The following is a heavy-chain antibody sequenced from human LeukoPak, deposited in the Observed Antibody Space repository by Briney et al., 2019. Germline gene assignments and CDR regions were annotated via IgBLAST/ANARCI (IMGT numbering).Heavy chain of an antibody. D-gene: IGHD4-11*01. CDR1: GFTVSTNY. Sequence: GGSLRLSCAASGFTVSTNYMNWVRQAPGKGLEWVSVIYDGGSTYYADSVKGRFTISRDNSKNTLYLQMNSLRAEDTAVYYCARDNRRYGNYGYFDSWGQGALVTVSS. CDR3: ARDNRRYGNYGYFDS. J-gene: IGHJ4*02. V-gene: IGHV3-66*01. CDR2: IYDGGST.